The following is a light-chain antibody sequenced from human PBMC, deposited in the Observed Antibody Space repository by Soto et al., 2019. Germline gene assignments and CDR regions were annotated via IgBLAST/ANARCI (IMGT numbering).Light chain of an antibody. CDR3: QHYGNSPLT. Sequence: EIVMTQSPATLSVSPGERATLSCRASQSVSSNLAWYQQKPGQAPRLLIYGASTRATGIPARFSGSGSGTDFTLSISRLEPEDFAVYYCQHYGNSPLTFGQGTRLEIK. J-gene: IGKJ5*01. V-gene: IGKV3-15*01. CDR2: GAS. CDR1: QSVSSN.